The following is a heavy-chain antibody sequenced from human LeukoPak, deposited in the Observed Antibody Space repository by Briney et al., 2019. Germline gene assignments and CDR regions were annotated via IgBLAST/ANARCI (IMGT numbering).Heavy chain of an antibody. Sequence: GGSLRFSCAASGFTFSSYAMHWVRQAPGKGLEWVAVISYDGSNKYYADSLKGRSTISRHNSKNTLYLQMNSLRAEDTAVYYCARSIDVTYYYYGMDVWGQGTTVTVSS. CDR3: ARSIDVTYYYYGMDV. D-gene: IGHD2/OR15-2a*01. CDR2: ISYDGSNK. J-gene: IGHJ6*02. CDR1: GFTFSSYA. V-gene: IGHV3-30-3*01.